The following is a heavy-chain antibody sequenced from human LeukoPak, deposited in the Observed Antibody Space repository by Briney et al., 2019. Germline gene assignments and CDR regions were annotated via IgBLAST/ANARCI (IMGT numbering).Heavy chain of an antibody. V-gene: IGHV4-59*12. CDR3: ARDNGYSYGIDY. Sequence: SETLSLTCTVSGGSISSYYWSWIRQPPGKGLEWIGYIFYGGSTNYNPSLKSRVTISVDTSKNQFSLKLSSVTAADTAVYYCARDNGYSYGIDYWGQGRLVTVSS. CDR2: IFYGGST. D-gene: IGHD5-18*01. CDR1: GGSISSYY. J-gene: IGHJ4*02.